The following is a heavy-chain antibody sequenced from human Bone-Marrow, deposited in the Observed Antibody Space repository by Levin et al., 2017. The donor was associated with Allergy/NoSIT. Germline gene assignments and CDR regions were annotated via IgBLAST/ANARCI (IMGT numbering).Heavy chain of an antibody. CDR3: ARNRSPRLGGYVYYYYGMDV. D-gene: IGHD3-16*01. Sequence: SETLSLTCAVYGGSFSGYYWSWIRQPPGKGLEWIGEINHSGSTNYNPSLKSRVTISVDTSKNQFSLKLSSVTAADTAVYYCARNRSPRLGGYVYYYYGMDVWGQGTTVTVSS. CDR1: GGSFSGYY. J-gene: IGHJ6*02. V-gene: IGHV4-34*01. CDR2: INHSGST.